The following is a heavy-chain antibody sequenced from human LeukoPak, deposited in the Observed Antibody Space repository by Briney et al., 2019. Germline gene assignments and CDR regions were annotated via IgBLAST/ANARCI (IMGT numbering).Heavy chain of an antibody. Sequence: GGSLRLSCAASGFTFSSYWMSWVRQAPGKGLEWVTNIKQDGSEKYYVDSVKGRFTISRDNAKNSLYLQMNSLRAEDMAVYYCARVGTGQQLDYWGQGTLVTVSS. CDR1: GFTFSSYW. CDR2: IKQDGSEK. CDR3: ARVGTGQQLDY. D-gene: IGHD6-13*01. V-gene: IGHV3-7*01. J-gene: IGHJ4*02.